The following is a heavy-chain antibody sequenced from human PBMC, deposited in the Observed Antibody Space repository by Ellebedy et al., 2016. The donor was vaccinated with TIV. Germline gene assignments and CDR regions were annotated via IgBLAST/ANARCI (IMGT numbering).Heavy chain of an antibody. Sequence: PGGSLRLSCAASGFSFRSYWMSWVRQAPGKGLEWVANIYQDGSDEYSVESVKGRFTISRDNANNVLFLQMNSLRVEDTGVYYCARRGAYGDYAVQVNSWFDPWGQGTLVTVSS. CDR1: GFSFRSYW. J-gene: IGHJ5*02. CDR3: ARRGAYGDYAVQVNSWFDP. V-gene: IGHV3-7*01. D-gene: IGHD4-17*01. CDR2: IYQDGSDE.